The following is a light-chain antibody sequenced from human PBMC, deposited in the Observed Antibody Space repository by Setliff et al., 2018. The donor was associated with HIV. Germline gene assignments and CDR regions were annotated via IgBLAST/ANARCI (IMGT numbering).Light chain of an antibody. V-gene: IGLV2-14*03. CDR3: SSYKSIPLYV. J-gene: IGLJ1*01. CDR2: DVS. Sequence: QSVLAQPASVSGSPGQSITISCTGISSDVGTYNFVSWYQQHPGKAPKLMIYDVSNRPSGVSNRFSGSKSGNTASLTISGLQAEDEAAYYCSSYKSIPLYVFGTGTKVTVL. CDR1: SSDVGTYNF.